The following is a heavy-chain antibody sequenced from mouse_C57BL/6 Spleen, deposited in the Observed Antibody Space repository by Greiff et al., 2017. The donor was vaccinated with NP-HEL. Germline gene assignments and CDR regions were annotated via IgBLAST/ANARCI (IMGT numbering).Heavy chain of an antibody. CDR1: GYSITSGYY. D-gene: IGHD1-1*01. Sequence: EVKLVESGPGLVKPSQSLSLTCSVTGYSITSGYYWNWIRQFPGNKLEWMGYISYDGSNNYNPSLKNRISITRDTSKNQFFLKLNSVTTEDTATYYCARDSYYYGSSYGYFDVWGTGTTVTVSS. CDR2: ISYDGSN. J-gene: IGHJ1*03. V-gene: IGHV3-6*01. CDR3: ARDSYYYGSSYGYFDV.